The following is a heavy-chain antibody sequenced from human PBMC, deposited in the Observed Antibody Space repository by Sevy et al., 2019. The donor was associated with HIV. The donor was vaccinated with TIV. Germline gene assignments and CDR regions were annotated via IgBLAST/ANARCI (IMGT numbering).Heavy chain of an antibody. CDR1: GFIFSNSW. V-gene: IGHV3-7*01. CDR3: GQGGGGH. J-gene: IGHJ4*02. Sequence: GGSLRLSCAASGFIFSNSWMGWVRQAPGRGLECVAAIKPDGSDKYYVDSVKGRFIVSRANAKNSLFLQMNSLRDEDPAVYFWGQGGGGHWGQGALVTVSS. D-gene: IGHD3-16*01. CDR2: IKPDGSDK.